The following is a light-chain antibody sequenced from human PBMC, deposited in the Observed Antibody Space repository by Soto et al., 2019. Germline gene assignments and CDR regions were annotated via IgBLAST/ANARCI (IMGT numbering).Light chain of an antibody. J-gene: IGKJ5*01. CDR3: QQYENLPI. CDR2: DAS. Sequence: AAQLTQSPSSLSASVGDRFTISCRASQGIGSALAWYQQKPGKAPKVLIYDASSLKSGVPSRFSGSGSGTDFTFTISRLQPEDIATYYCQQYENLPIFGQGTRLEI. V-gene: IGKV1D-13*01. CDR1: QGIGSA.